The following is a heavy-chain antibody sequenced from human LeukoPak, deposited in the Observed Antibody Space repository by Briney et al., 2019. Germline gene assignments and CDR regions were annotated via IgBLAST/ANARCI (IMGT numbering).Heavy chain of an antibody. D-gene: IGHD2-15*01. J-gene: IGHJ5*02. CDR2: ISTGFTYV. CDR3: ARDGLRYCRGGSCANWFDP. Sequence: GGSLRLSCAASGFTFSDYSMNWVRQAPGKGLGWVSSISTGFTYVYYADSVKGRFTISRDNAKNSLYLQMNSLRAEDTAVYYCARDGLRYCRGGSCANWFDPWGQGTLVTVSS. CDR1: GFTFSDYS. V-gene: IGHV3-21*01.